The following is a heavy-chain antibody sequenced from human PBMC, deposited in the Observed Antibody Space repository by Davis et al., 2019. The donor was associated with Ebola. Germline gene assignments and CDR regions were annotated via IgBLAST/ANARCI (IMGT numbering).Heavy chain of an antibody. CDR3: AKDRRLRWQPTDIDY. D-gene: IGHD4-23*01. Sequence: SLKISCAASGFTFDDYAMHWVRPAPGKGLEWVSGISWNSGSICYADSVKGRFTISRDNDKNSLYLQMNSLRAEDTALYYCAKDRRLRWQPTDIDYWGQGTLVTVSS. V-gene: IGHV3-9*01. J-gene: IGHJ4*02. CDR1: GFTFDDYA. CDR2: ISWNSGSI.